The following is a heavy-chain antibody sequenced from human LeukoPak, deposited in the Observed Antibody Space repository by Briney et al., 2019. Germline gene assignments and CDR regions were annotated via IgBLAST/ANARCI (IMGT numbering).Heavy chain of an antibody. D-gene: IGHD3-3*01. CDR3: ARISEAIFGVGYYYYYMDV. J-gene: IGHJ6*03. V-gene: IGHV4-61*02. CDR1: GGSISSGSYS. CDR2: IYTSGST. Sequence: SETLSLTCTVSGGSISSGSYSWSWIRQPAGKGLEWIGRIYTSGSTNYNPSLKSRVTISVDTSKNQFSLKLSSVTAADTAVYYCARISEAIFGVGYYYYYMDVWGKGTTVTVSS.